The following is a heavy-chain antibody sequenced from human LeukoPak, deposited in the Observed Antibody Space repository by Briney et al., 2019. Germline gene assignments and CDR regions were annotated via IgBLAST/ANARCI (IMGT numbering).Heavy chain of an antibody. D-gene: IGHD6-13*01. CDR2: IYHSGST. CDR3: ASQYSSSWYILS. CDR1: GYSISSGYY. Sequence: PSEALSLTCTVSGYSISSGYYWGWIRQPPGKGLEWIGSIYHSGSTYYNPSLKSRVTISVDTSKNQFSLKLSSVTAADTAVYYCASQYSSSWYILSWGQGTLVTVSS. J-gene: IGHJ4*02. V-gene: IGHV4-38-2*02.